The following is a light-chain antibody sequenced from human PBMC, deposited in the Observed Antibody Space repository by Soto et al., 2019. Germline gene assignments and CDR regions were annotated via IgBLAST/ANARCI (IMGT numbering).Light chain of an antibody. CDR1: QSVSSQ. Sequence: EMLITQSPATLPVSPGERATLPCRASQSVSSQLACYQQKPGQAPRLLIYDTSTRATGIPARFSGSGSGTEFTLTISSLQSEDFAVYYCQQYSNWPPITFGQGTRLEIK. J-gene: IGKJ5*01. CDR2: DTS. V-gene: IGKV3-15*01. CDR3: QQYSNWPPIT.